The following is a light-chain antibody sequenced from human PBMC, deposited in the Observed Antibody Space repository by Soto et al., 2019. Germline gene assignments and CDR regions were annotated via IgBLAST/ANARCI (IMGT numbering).Light chain of an antibody. J-gene: IGKJ1*01. CDR2: DAS. V-gene: IGKV3-20*01. Sequence: EIVLTQSPGTLSLSPGERATLSCRASQSVSSNYLAWSQQKPGQSPRLLIYDASSRATGIPDRFSGSRSGTDFTLTISRLEPEDFAVYYCQQYGISPWTFGQGTKVDIK. CDR3: QQYGISPWT. CDR1: QSVSSNY.